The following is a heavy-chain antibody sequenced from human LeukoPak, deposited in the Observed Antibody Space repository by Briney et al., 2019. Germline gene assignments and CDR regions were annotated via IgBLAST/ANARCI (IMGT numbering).Heavy chain of an antibody. V-gene: IGHV3-23*01. D-gene: IGHD4/OR15-4a*01. CDR2: ISGSGGST. CDR1: GFTFSSYA. Sequence: GGSLRLSCAASGFTFSSYAMGWVRQAPGKGLEWVSAISGSGGSTYYADSVKGRFTISRDNSKNTLYLQMNSLRAEDTAVYYCARDSALNPFDYYGMDVWGQGTTVTVSS. CDR3: ARDSALNPFDYYGMDV. J-gene: IGHJ6*02.